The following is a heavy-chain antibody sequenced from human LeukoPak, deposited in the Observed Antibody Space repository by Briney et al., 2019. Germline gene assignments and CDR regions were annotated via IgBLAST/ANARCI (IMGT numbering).Heavy chain of an antibody. V-gene: IGHV4-59*01. CDR1: GGSISSYY. CDR3: ARVGIFGVVNDAFDI. Sequence: PSETLSLTCTVSGGSISSYYWSWIRQPPGKGLEWIGYIYYSGSSNYSPSLKSRVTISVDTSNNQFSLKLSSVTAADTAVYYCARVGIFGVVNDAFDIWGQGTMVTVSS. J-gene: IGHJ3*02. D-gene: IGHD3-3*01. CDR2: IYYSGSS.